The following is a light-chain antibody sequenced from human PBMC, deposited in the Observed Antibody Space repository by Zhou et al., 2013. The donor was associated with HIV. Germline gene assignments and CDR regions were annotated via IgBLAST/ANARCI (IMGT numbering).Light chain of an antibody. CDR3: QQAKEFPAPR. CDR2: TTS. CDR1: QGLSGW. J-gene: IGKJ4*01. Sequence: DIQMTQSPSSVSASVGGSVTISCRASQGLSGWLAWFQQKPGKAPKLLISTTSLLQTGVPSRFGGSGSGTDFTLTINDLQPEDAATYYCQQAKEFPAPRFGGGTRGGDQT. V-gene: IGKV1-12*01.